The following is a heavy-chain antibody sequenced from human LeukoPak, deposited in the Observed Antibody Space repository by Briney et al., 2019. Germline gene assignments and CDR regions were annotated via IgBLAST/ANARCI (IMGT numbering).Heavy chain of an antibody. D-gene: IGHD3-22*01. CDR2: INSDGSST. V-gene: IGHV3-74*01. Sequence: GGSLRLSCAASGFTFSSYWMHWVRQAPGKGLVWVSRINSDGSSTSYADSVKGRFTISRDNAKNTLCLQMNSLRAEDTAVYYCARAYYYDSSGYYTQWGQGTLVTVSS. CDR1: GFTFSSYW. J-gene: IGHJ4*02. CDR3: ARAYYYDSSGYYTQ.